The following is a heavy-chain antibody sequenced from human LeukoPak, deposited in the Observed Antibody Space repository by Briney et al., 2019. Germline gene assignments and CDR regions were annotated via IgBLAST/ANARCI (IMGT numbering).Heavy chain of an antibody. V-gene: IGHV3-73*01. CDR3: AKDSGPGYGDYNWFDP. CDR1: GFTFSGSP. J-gene: IGHJ5*02. D-gene: IGHD4-17*01. Sequence: GGSLKLSCAASGFTFSGSPMHWVRQASGKGLEWVGRIRTKATSYDAAYAASVKGRFTISRDDSKNTAYLQMNSLRAEDTAVYYCAKDSGPGYGDYNWFDPWGQGTLVTVSS. CDR2: IRTKATSYDA.